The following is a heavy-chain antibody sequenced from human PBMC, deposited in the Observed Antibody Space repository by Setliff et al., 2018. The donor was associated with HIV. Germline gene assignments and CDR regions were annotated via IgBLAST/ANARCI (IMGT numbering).Heavy chain of an antibody. CDR1: GYTFPTYD. V-gene: IGHV1-8*01. CDR3: ARGLXGGTADXFDI. Sequence: ASXKVXXXASGYTFPTYDIHWVRQATGQGLEWMGSMNPNNGNTVYXXXFQGRVXXXXGTPITTAYMEXXSLXXXXXAFYFXARGLXGGTADXFDIWXQGTLVTVS. CDR2: MNPNNGNT. D-gene: IGHD1-26*01. J-gene: IGHJ4*02.